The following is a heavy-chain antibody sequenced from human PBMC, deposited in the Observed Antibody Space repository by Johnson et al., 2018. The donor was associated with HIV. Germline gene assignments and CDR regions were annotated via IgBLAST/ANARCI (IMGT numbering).Heavy chain of an antibody. D-gene: IGHD1-1*01. J-gene: IGHJ3*02. CDR2: ISYDGSNK. Sequence: HVQLVESGGGVVQAGRSLRLSCAASGFTFSSYAMHWVRQAPGKGLEWVAVISYDGSNKYYADSVKGRFTISRDNSKNTLYLQMNSLRAEDTAVYYCARGGNEIDAFDIWGQGTMVTVSS. CDR1: GFTFSSYA. CDR3: ARGGNEIDAFDI. V-gene: IGHV3-30*04.